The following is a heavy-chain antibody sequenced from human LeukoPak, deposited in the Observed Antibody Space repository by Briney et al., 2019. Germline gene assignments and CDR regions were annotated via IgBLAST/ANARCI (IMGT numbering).Heavy chain of an antibody. CDR3: ARDAVVRGYFDY. D-gene: IGHD3-10*01. CDR2: ISSSSSTT. CDR1: GFTFSSYS. Sequence: GGSLRLSCAASGFTFSSYSMNWVRQAPGKGLEWVSYISSSSSTTYYADSVRGRFTISRDNAKNSLYLQMNSLRDEDTAVYYCARDAVVRGYFDYWGQGTLVTVSS. V-gene: IGHV3-48*02. J-gene: IGHJ4*02.